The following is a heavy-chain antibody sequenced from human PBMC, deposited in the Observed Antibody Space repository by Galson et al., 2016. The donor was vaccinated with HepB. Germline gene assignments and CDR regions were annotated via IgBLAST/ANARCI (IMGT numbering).Heavy chain of an antibody. V-gene: IGHV1-8*02. CDR1: GYSFTNYQ. Sequence: SVKVSCKGSGYSFTNYQINWVRQATGQGLEWLGWMNPNSGNTLYAQKFQGRVTMTSDTSISTAYMELSSLTSEDTAIYHCARGVVCYGDRCTYTGMDVWGQGTTVTVS. CDR3: ARGVVCYGDRCTYTGMDV. CDR2: MNPNSGNT. D-gene: IGHD2-21*02. J-gene: IGHJ6*02.